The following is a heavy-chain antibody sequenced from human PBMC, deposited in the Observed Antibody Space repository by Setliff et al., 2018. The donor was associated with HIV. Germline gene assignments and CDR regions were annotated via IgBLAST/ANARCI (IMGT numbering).Heavy chain of an antibody. D-gene: IGHD1-26*01. J-gene: IGHJ4*02. CDR1: GFTFSNAW. Sequence: GGSLRLSCAASGFTFSNAWMNWVRQAPGKGLEWVGRIRSKVDGGAADYAAPVKGRFTISRDDSKNTLYLQMSSLKTEDTAVYYCTTDLGGSYHGWNYWGQGTLVTVS. CDR3: TTDLGGSYHGWNY. V-gene: IGHV3-15*05. CDR2: IRSKVDGGAA.